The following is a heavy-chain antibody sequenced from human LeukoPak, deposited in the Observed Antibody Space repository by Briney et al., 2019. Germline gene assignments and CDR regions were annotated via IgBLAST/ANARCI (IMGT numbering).Heavy chain of an antibody. V-gene: IGHV5-10-1*01. CDR2: IDPSDSYT. CDR3: ARHTSPSIAAGDY. D-gene: IGHD6-13*01. Sequence: GESLRISCKGFGYSFTSYWISWVRQMPGKGLEWMGRIDPSDSYTNYSPSFQGHVTISADKSISTAYLQWSSLKASDTAMYYCARHTSPSIAAGDYWGQGTLVTVSS. CDR1: GYSFTSYW. J-gene: IGHJ4*02.